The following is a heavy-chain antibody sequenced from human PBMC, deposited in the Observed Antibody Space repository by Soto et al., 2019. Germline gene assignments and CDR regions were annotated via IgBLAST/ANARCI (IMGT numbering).Heavy chain of an antibody. V-gene: IGHV4-39*01. Sequence: TETLSLTCSVSGGSSTSNGFFWGWFRQPPGKGLEWIGTIHHSGSSYYSPPLRNRVTISVDTSNNQVSLNLKSVTVADTAVYFCARQLVRCTLYRNWYDPWGQGSLVPVSS. J-gene: IGHJ5*02. CDR3: ARQLVRCTLYRNWYDP. CDR1: GGSSTSNGFF. D-gene: IGHD2-21*01. CDR2: IHHSGSS.